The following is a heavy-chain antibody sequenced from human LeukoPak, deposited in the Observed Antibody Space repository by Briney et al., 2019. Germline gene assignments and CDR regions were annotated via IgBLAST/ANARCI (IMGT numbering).Heavy chain of an antibody. Sequence: GESLKISCKVSGYSFTSYCIGWVRQLPGKGLEWMGIIYPGDSGPTYSPSFQGQVTISVDKSISTAYLQWSSLQASDTAMYYCGMSGDRVPLQDDVFDVWGQGTMVTVST. CDR2: IYPGDSGP. CDR1: GYSFTSYC. D-gene: IGHD1-26*01. J-gene: IGHJ3*01. CDR3: GMSGDRVPLQDDVFDV. V-gene: IGHV5-51*01.